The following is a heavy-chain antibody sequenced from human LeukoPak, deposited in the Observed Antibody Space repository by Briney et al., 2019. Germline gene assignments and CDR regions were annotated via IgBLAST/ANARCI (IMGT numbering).Heavy chain of an antibody. CDR3: ARGSAVAGMDV. J-gene: IGHJ6*04. CDR2: IYYSGST. Sequence: PSETLSLTCTVSGDSISSGSYYWGWIRQPPGKGLEWIGSIYYSGSTYYNPSLKSRVTISVDTSKNQFSLKLSSVTAADTAVYYCARGSAVAGMDVWGKGTTVTVSS. CDR1: GDSISSGSYY. D-gene: IGHD6-19*01. V-gene: IGHV4-39*07.